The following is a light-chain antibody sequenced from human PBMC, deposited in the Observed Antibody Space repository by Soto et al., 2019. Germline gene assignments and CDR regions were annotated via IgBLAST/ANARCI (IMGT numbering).Light chain of an antibody. V-gene: IGLV3-21*02. J-gene: IGLJ3*02. CDR1: NIGTKG. Sequence: YELTQPPSVSVAPGQTASITCGGDNIGTKGVHWYQQKPGQAPELVVYNGRDRPSGIPERFSGSNSGNTATLTITRVEAGDEADFYCQVRESPSDHSVVFGGGTKLTVL. CDR2: NGR. CDR3: QVRESPSDHSVV.